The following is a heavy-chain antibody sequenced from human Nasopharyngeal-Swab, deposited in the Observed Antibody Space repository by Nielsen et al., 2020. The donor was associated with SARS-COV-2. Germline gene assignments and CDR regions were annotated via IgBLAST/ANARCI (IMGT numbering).Heavy chain of an antibody. Sequence: GESLKISCAASGFTFSSYAMSWVRQAPGKGLEWVSAISGGGANTYYADSVKGRFTISRDNSQNTLYLQMNSLRAEDTAVYHCAKGDYSDYFFDYWGQGTLVTVSS. V-gene: IGHV3-23*01. D-gene: IGHD4-11*01. CDR2: ISGGGANT. CDR1: GFTFSSYA. CDR3: AKGDYSDYFFDY. J-gene: IGHJ4*02.